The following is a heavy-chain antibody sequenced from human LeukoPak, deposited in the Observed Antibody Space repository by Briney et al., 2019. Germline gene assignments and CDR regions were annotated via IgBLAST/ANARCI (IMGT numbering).Heavy chain of an antibody. Sequence: GGSLRLSCAASGFTFDDYAMHSVRHPPGKGLEWVAFISWEGQTTYYADSVRGRFTISRDNSKNSLYLQMNSLRTEDTAFYYCTRDTDYGSATNYFDSWGQGTLVSVSS. CDR1: GFTFDDYA. CDR2: ISWEGQTT. J-gene: IGHJ4*02. D-gene: IGHD3-10*01. V-gene: IGHV3-43*01. CDR3: TRDTDYGSATNYFDS.